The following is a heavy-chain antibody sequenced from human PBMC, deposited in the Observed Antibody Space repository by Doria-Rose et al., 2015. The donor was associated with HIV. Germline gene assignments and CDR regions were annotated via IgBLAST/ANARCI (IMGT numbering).Heavy chain of an antibody. CDR2: INHSEST. D-gene: IGHD2-15*01. J-gene: IGHJ4*02. CDR3: ASVVTDY. Sequence: YWSWIRQPPGKGLEWIGEINHSESTNYNPSLKSRVTISVDTSKNQFSLKLSSVTAADTAVYYCASVVTDYWGQGTLVTVSS. CDR1: Y. V-gene: IGHV4-34*01.